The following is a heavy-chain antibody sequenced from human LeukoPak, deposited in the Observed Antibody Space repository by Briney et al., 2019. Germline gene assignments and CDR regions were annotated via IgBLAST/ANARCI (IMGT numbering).Heavy chain of an antibody. CDR1: GGSFSGYY. J-gene: IGHJ4*02. CDR3: ARGGDIRSYYF. Sequence: KSSETLSLTCAVYGGSFSGYYWSWIRQPPGKGLEWIGEINHSGSTNYNPSLKSRVTISVDTSKKQFSLKLSSVTAADTAVYYCARGGDIRSYYFWGQGTLVTVSS. V-gene: IGHV4-34*01. D-gene: IGHD3-9*01. CDR2: INHSGST.